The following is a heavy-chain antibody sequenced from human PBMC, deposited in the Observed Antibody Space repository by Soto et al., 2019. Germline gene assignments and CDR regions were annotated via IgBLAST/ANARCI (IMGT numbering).Heavy chain of an antibody. Sequence: GGSLRLSCAASGFTVSSNYMSWVRQAPGKGLEWVSVIYSGGSTYYADSVKGRFTISRDNSKNTLYLQMNSLRAEDTAVYYCARVSLIYYYDSSGYPYWYFDLWGRGTLVTVSS. CDR3: ARVSLIYYYDSSGYPYWYFDL. D-gene: IGHD3-22*01. CDR2: IYSGGST. V-gene: IGHV3-53*01. J-gene: IGHJ2*01. CDR1: GFTVSSNY.